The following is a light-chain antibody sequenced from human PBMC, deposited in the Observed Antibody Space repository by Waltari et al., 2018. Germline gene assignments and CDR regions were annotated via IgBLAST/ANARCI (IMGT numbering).Light chain of an antibody. CDR1: KLGDKY. V-gene: IGLV3-1*01. CDR2: QGS. J-gene: IGLJ2*01. CDR3: QAWDSSVV. Sequence: SYELTQPPSVSVSPGQTASITCSGDKLGDKYACWYQQKPGQSPVLVIYQGSKRPSGIPARFSGSNSGNTATLAISGTQAMDEADYYCQAWDSSVVFGGGTKLTVL.